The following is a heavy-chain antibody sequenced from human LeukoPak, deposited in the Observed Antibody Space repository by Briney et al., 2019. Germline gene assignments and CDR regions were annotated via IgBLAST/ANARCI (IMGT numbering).Heavy chain of an antibody. J-gene: IGHJ4*02. Sequence: GGSLRLSCAASGFTFSSYGMHWVRQAPGKGLVWVARINPDGSDASYVESVKGRFTMSRDNTKNTLHLQMIALKNEDTAVYYCAREGRDSSGWPVDSWGQGTLVTVSS. CDR3: AREGRDSSGWPVDS. CDR1: GFTFSSYG. CDR2: INPDGSDA. D-gene: IGHD3-22*01. V-gene: IGHV3-74*01.